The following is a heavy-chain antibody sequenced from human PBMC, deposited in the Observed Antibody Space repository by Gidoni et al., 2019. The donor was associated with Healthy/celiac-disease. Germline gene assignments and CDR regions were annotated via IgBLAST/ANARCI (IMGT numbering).Heavy chain of an antibody. J-gene: IGHJ4*02. CDR2: SYTRGST. Sequence: QVQLQESRPGLVKPSQTLALTFTLSGVSISSVSYYWSWIRRPAGKEQEWIGRSYTRGSTNYNHSLKSRVTMSVDTSKNQFSLKLSSVTAADTAVYYCARGRQYCSSTSCYKGGAEYWGQGTLVTVSS. V-gene: IGHV4-61*02. CDR3: ARGRQYCSSTSCYKGGAEY. D-gene: IGHD2-2*02. CDR1: GVSISSVSYY.